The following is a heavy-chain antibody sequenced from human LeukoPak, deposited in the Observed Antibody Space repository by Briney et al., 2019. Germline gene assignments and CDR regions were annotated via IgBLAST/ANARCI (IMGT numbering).Heavy chain of an antibody. CDR2: IGGGGEST. V-gene: IGHV3-23*01. D-gene: IGHD1-26*01. CDR1: GLPHNSYA. J-gene: IGHJ4*02. CDR3: AKVLSGSQDY. Sequence: GPLTLPYAPSGLPHNSYAMLCLGPPPGRSVEGVSTIGGGGESTYYADSVKGRFTISRDNTKNWVYLQMNSLRGEDTAVYYCAKVLSGSQDYWGEGTLVTV.